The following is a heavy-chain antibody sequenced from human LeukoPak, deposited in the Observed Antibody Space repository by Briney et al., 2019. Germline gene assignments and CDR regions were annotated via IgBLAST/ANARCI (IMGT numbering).Heavy chain of an antibody. CDR2: INHSGSI. D-gene: IGHD7-27*01. CDR1: GGSFSGYY. J-gene: IGHJ4*02. CDR3: ARGRQLGIRSFDY. V-gene: IGHV4-34*01. Sequence: SETLSLTCAVYGGSFSGYYWSWIRQPPGKGLEWIGEINHSGSINYNPSLKSRVTISVDTSKNQFSLKLSSVTAADTAVYYRARGRQLGIRSFDYWGQGTLVTVSS.